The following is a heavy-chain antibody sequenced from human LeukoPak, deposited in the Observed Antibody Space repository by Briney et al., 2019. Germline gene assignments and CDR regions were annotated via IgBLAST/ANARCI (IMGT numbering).Heavy chain of an antibody. CDR3: ARDAQTYYYDTSGYYFEY. V-gene: IGHV4-39*02. Sequence: SETLSLTCTVSGGSISSSSYYWGWIRQPPGKGLEWIGSIYYSGSTYYNPSLKSRVTISVDTSKSQFSLNLSSVTAADTAVYYCARDAQTYYYDTSGYYFEYWGQGTLVTVSS. CDR1: GGSISSSSYY. D-gene: IGHD3-22*01. J-gene: IGHJ4*02. CDR2: IYYSGST.